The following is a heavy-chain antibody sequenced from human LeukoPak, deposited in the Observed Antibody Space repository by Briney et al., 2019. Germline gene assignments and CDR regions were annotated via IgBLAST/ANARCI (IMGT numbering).Heavy chain of an antibody. CDR2: IYTSGST. CDR1: GGSISSGSYY. D-gene: IGHD3-3*01. CDR3: ARMYYDFWSGYYGGIDC. V-gene: IGHV4-61*02. J-gene: IGHJ4*02. Sequence: SETLSLTCTVSGGSISSGSYYWSWIRQPAGKGLEWIGRIYTSGSTNYNPSLKSRVTISVDTSKNQFSLKLSSVTAADTAVYYCARMYYDFWSGYYGGIDCWGQGTLVTVSS.